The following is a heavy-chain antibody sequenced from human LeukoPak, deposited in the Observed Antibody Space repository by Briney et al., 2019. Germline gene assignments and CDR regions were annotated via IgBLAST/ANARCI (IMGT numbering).Heavy chain of an antibody. Sequence: GGSLRLSCAASGFTFSYYEMNWVRQAPGKGLEWVSYIYTSGSTIYYADSVKGRFTISSDTARNSLFLQMDSLRVEDTAVYYCARDHNWAFDYWGQGTPVTVSS. J-gene: IGHJ4*02. CDR2: IYTSGSTI. CDR1: GFTFSYYE. V-gene: IGHV3-48*03. D-gene: IGHD3-16*01. CDR3: ARDHNWAFDY.